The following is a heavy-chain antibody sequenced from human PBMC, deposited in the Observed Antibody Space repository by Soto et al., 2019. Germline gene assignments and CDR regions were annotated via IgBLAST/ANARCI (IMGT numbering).Heavy chain of an antibody. Sequence: SVKVSCKASGGTFSSYAISWVRQAPGQGLEWMGGIIPIFGTANYAQKFQGRVTITADESTSTAYMELSSLRSEDTAVYYCASYQGITIFGVVLQVIDVWGQGTTVTVYS. J-gene: IGHJ6*02. D-gene: IGHD3-3*01. CDR3: ASYQGITIFGVVLQVIDV. CDR2: IIPIFGTA. V-gene: IGHV1-69*13. CDR1: GGTFSSYA.